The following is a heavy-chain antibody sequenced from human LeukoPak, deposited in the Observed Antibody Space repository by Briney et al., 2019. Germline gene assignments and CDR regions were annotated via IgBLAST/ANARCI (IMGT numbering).Heavy chain of an antibody. J-gene: IGHJ6*02. V-gene: IGHV3-23*01. CDR3: ATYYYGSGSWSYYYYGMEV. D-gene: IGHD3-10*01. Sequence: PGGSLRLSCAASGFTFSNYAMNWVRRAPGKGLEWVSLISGSGGTTYYADSVKGRFTISRDNSKNTLYLQMNSLRAEDTAVYYCATYYYGSGSWSYYYYGMEVWGQGTTVTVSS. CDR1: GFTFSNYA. CDR2: ISGSGGTT.